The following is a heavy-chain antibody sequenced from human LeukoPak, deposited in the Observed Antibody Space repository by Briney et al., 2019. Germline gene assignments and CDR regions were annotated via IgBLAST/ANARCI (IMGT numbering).Heavy chain of an antibody. CDR3: ARAYCSGGSCYLDY. J-gene: IGHJ4*02. D-gene: IGHD2-15*01. V-gene: IGHV3-13*01. Sequence: PGGSLRLSCAASGFTFSSYDMHWVRQATGKGLEWASAIGTAGDTYYPGSVKGRFTISRENAKNSLYLQMNSLRAGDTAVYYCARAYCSGGSCYLDYWGQGTLVTVSS. CDR2: IGTAGDT. CDR1: GFTFSSYD.